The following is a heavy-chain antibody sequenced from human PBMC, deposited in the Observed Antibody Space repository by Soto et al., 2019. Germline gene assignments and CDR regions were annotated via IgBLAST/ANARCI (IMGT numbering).Heavy chain of an antibody. J-gene: IGHJ4*02. CDR2: ISGSGGGT. Sequence: EVQLLESGGALVQPGGSLRLSCAASGFTFRSYAMSWVRQAPGKGLEWVSLISGSGGGTYYADSVKGRFTISRDNAKNTLYLQMNSLRAEDTAVFYWTKHLSNGSPDYWGQGTLVTVSS. CDR1: GFTFRSYA. D-gene: IGHD2-8*01. V-gene: IGHV3-23*01. CDR3: TKHLSNGSPDY.